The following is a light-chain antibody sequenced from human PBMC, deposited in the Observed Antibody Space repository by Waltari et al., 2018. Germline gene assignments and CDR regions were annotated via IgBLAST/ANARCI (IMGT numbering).Light chain of an antibody. J-gene: IGKJ4*01. CDR1: QSVTNNY. Sequence: DILLTQSPGPLSLSPGEGATLSCRASQSVTNNYLAWYQQKPGQAPRLLIYGASSRATGIPDRFSGSGSGTDFTLTITRLEPEDFAAYYCQQYGRSVTFGGGTKLQIK. CDR3: QQYGRSVT. V-gene: IGKV3-20*01. CDR2: GAS.